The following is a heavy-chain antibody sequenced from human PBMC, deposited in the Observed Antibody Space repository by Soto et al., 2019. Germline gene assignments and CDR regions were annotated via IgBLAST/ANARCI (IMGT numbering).Heavy chain of an antibody. D-gene: IGHD1-26*01. CDR2: IYHSGST. CDR3: AGGLYSGSYSRSHPFDY. V-gene: IGHV4-38-2*01. J-gene: IGHJ4*02. CDR1: GYSIISGYY. Sequence: SETLSLTCAVSGYSIISGYYWVLIRQPPGKGLEWIGSIYHSGSTYYNPSLKSRVTISVDTSKNQFSLKLSSVTAADTAVYYCAGGLYSGSYSRSHPFDYWGQGTLVTVSS.